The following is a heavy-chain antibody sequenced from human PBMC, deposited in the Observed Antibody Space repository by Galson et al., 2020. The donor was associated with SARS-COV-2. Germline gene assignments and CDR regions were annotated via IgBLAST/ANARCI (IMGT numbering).Heavy chain of an antibody. D-gene: IGHD3-22*01. V-gene: IGHV3-9*01. CDR3: AKLPHYYDSSGVDY. CDR2: ISWNSGSI. CDR1: GFTFDDYA. J-gene: IGHJ4*02. Sequence: GGSLRLSCAASGFTFDDYAMHWVRQAPGKGLEWVSGISWNSGSIGYADSVKGRFTISRDNAKNSLYLQMNSLRAEDTALYYCAKLPHYYDSSGVDYWGQGTLVTVSS.